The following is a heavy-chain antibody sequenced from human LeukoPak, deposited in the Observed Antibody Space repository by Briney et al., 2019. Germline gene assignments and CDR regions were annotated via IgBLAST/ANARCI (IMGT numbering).Heavy chain of an antibody. CDR2: INSDGSST. CDR3: ARDAEVGPLYYSDY. V-gene: IGHV3-74*01. Sequence: GGSLRLSCAASGFTFSSYWMHWVRQAPGKGLVWVSRINSDGSSTSYADPVKGRFTISRDNAKNTLYLQMNSLRAEDTAVYYCARDAEVGPLYYSDYWGQGTLVTVSS. J-gene: IGHJ4*02. CDR1: GFTFSSYW. D-gene: IGHD1-26*01.